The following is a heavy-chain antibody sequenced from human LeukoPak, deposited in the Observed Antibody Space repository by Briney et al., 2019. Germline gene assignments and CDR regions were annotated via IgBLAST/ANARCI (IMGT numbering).Heavy chain of an antibody. CDR3: ARLEQLKDY. CDR2: IIPIFATA. D-gene: IGHD1-26*01. Sequence: RASVKVSCKASGGTFSSYAINWVRQAPGQGLEWMGRIIPIFATADYAQKFQGRVTITTDESTSTAYMELSSLRSEGTAVYYCARLEQLKDYWGQGTLVTVSS. J-gene: IGHJ4*02. V-gene: IGHV1-69*05. CDR1: GGTFSSYA.